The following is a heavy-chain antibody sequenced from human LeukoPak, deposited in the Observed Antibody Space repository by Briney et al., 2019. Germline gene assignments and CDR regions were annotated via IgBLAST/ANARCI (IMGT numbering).Heavy chain of an antibody. Sequence: SETLSLTCTLSGGSISSSSYYWGWIRQPPGKGLEWIGSIYYSGSTYYNPSLKSRVTISVDTSKNQFSLKLSSVTASDTAVYYCASRGLELRSWFDPWGQGTLVTVSS. J-gene: IGHJ5*02. CDR1: GGSISSSSYY. CDR3: ASRGLELRSWFDP. CDR2: IYYSGST. V-gene: IGHV4-39*01. D-gene: IGHD1-7*01.